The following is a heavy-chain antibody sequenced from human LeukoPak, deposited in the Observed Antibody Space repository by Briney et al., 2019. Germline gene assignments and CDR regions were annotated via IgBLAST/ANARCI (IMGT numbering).Heavy chain of an antibody. V-gene: IGHV4-34*01. CDR2: INHSGST. D-gene: IGHD2-2*02. CDR1: GGSFSGYY. CDR3: ARAKSAILGGRKYYYYGMDV. J-gene: IGHJ6*02. Sequence: SETLSLTCAVYGGSFSGYYWSWIRQPPGKGLEWIGEINHSGSTNYNPSLKSRVTISVDTSKNQFSLKLSSVTVADTAVYYCARAKSAILGGRKYYYYGMDVWGQGTTVTVSS.